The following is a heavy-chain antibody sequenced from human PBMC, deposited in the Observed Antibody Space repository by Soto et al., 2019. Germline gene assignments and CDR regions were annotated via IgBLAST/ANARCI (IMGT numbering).Heavy chain of an antibody. D-gene: IGHD1-26*01. J-gene: IGHJ4*02. CDR2: TSGSGDST. CDR3: ASSPGSGIDY. V-gene: IGHV3-23*01. Sequence: GGSLRLSCAASGFTFTNYAMNWVRQAPGKGLEWVSSTSGSGDSTYYADSVKGRFTISRDNSKNTLYLQMNSLRAEDTAVYYCASSPGSGIDYWGQGALVTVS. CDR1: GFTFTNYA.